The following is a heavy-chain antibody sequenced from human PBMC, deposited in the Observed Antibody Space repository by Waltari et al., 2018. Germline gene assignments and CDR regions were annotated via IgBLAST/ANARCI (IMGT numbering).Heavy chain of an antibody. CDR3: AKDRDYDPNWYFDL. Sequence: EVQLVESGGGLVQPGRSLRLSCAASGFTFDDYAMHWVRQAPGKGLEWVSGISWNSGSIGYEDSVKGRFTISRDNAKNSLYLQMNSLRAEDTALYYCAKDRDYDPNWYFDLWGRGTLVTVSS. CDR2: ISWNSGSI. D-gene: IGHD4-17*01. V-gene: IGHV3-9*01. CDR1: GFTFDDYA. J-gene: IGHJ2*01.